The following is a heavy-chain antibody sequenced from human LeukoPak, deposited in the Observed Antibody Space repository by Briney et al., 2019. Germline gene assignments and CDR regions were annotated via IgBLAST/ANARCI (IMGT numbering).Heavy chain of an antibody. Sequence: AGGSLRLSCSASRFTFSNFNMHWVRQAPGKGVQFVSGITSDGGSIDYADSVRGRFTISTDNSKNTLYLRMTSLRVDDTALSYCVRGLYGLGWDYWGPGTLVTVSS. CDR2: ITSDGGSI. J-gene: IGHJ4*02. CDR3: VRGLYGLGWDY. D-gene: IGHD3-10*01. V-gene: IGHV3-64D*06. CDR1: RFTFSNFN.